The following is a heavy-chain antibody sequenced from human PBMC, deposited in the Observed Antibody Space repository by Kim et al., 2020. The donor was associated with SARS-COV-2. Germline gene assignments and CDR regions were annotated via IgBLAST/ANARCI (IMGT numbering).Heavy chain of an antibody. Sequence: GGSLRLSCAASGFTFSSYAMGCVRQAPGKGLEWVSTISGTGGTTYYADSVKGRFTISRDNSKNTLYLQMNSLRVEDTAVYYCAKGGGGATHFDYWGQGTL. CDR3: AKGGGGATHFDY. J-gene: IGHJ4*02. CDR2: ISGTGGTT. CDR1: GFTFSSYA. D-gene: IGHD1-26*01. V-gene: IGHV3-23*01.